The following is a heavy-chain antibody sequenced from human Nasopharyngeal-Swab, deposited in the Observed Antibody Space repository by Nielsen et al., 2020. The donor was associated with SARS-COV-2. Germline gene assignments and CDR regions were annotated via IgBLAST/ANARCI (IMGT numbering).Heavy chain of an antibody. CDR2: IYHSGST. D-gene: IGHD3-10*01. CDR3: ARARRPSSMVRHRLNWFDP. V-gene: IGHV4-4*02. J-gene: IGHJ5*02. Sequence: SETLSLTCAVSGGSISSSNWWSWVRQPPGKGLEWIGEIYHSGSTNYNPSLKSRVTISVDKSKNQFSLKLSSVTAADTAVYYCARARRPSSMVRHRLNWFDPWGQGTLVTVSS. CDR1: GGSISSSNW.